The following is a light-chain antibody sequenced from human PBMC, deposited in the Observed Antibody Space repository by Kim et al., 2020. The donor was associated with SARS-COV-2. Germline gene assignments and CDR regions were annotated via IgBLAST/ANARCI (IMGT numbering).Light chain of an antibody. CDR2: GKN. CDR1: SLRFNY. CDR3: NSRDSSDNHLV. V-gene: IGLV3-19*01. Sequence: SSELTQDPAVSVALGQTVRITCQGDSLRFNYASWFQQKPGQAPVLVLYGKNNRPSGIPDRFSGSSSGNTVSLTITGAQAVDEADYYCNSRDSSDNHLVFGGGTQLTVL. J-gene: IGLJ2*01.